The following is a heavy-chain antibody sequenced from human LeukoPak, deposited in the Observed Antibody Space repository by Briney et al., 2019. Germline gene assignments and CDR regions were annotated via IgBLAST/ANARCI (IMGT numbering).Heavy chain of an antibody. Sequence: PGGSLRLSCAASGFTFSSYNMNWVRQAPGKGLEWVSYISSRSSTIYYADSVKGRFTISRDNAKNSLYLQMNSLRAEDTAVYYCARWDTAIVPYWGQGTLVTVSS. CDR1: GFTFSSYN. CDR2: ISSRSSTI. J-gene: IGHJ4*02. V-gene: IGHV3-48*01. D-gene: IGHD5-18*01. CDR3: ARWDTAIVPY.